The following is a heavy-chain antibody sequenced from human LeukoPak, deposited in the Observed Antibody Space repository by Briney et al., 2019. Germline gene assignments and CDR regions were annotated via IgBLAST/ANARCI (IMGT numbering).Heavy chain of an antibody. CDR3: ARRRMVRGVRRVSDAFDI. CDR2: MNPNSGNT. CDR1: GYTFTSYD. J-gene: IGHJ3*02. V-gene: IGHV1-8*01. Sequence: ASVKVSCKASGYTFTSYDINWVRQATGQGLGWMGCMNPNSGNTGYAQKFQGRVTMTRNTSISTAYMELSSLRSEDTAVYYCARRRMVRGVRRVSDAFDIWGQGTMVTVSS. D-gene: IGHD3-10*01.